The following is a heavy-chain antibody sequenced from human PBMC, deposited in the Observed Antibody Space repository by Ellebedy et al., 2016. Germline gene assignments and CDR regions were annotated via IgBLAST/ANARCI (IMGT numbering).Heavy chain of an antibody. CDR2: IYYSGGT. V-gene: IGHV4-39*01. CDR3: TRHLTVAGRNYYFDL. J-gene: IGHJ2*01. CDR1: GGSISDSASY. Sequence: SETLSLTCTVSGGSISDSASYWAWIRQSPGEGLEWIGSIYYSGGTYYNPSLKSRVTLSVDTSKNQFSLRLTSVTAADMALYYCTRHLTVAGRNYYFDLWGRGTLVTVSS. D-gene: IGHD6-19*01.